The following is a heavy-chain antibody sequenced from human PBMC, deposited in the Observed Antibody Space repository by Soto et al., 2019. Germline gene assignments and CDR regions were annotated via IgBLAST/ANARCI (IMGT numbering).Heavy chain of an antibody. CDR3: ARDRERFSSATAPDY. V-gene: IGHV1-18*01. D-gene: IGHD6-19*01. CDR1: DYTFASYG. Sequence: QVHLVQSAAEVKKPGASVKVSCKASDYTFASYGISWVRQAPGQGLEWMGWISAYNGNTNYAQKFKGRVTMTTDTSTSTAYMELRSLRSDDTAVYYCARDRERFSSATAPDYWGQGTLVTVSS. CDR2: ISAYNGNT. J-gene: IGHJ4*02.